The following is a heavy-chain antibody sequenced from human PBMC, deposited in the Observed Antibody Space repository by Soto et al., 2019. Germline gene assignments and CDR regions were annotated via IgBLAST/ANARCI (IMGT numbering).Heavy chain of an antibody. D-gene: IGHD2-2*01. CDR2: IYTAGGT. Sequence: PGGSLRLSCAASGFTVSNTYMTWVRQPPGKGLECVSVIYTAGGTNYADSVKGRFIISRDNSKNTLYLQMNSLRAEDTAVYYCARALPVAKGGFDPWGQGTLVNV. CDR3: ARALPVAKGGFDP. CDR1: GFTVSNTY. V-gene: IGHV3-53*01. J-gene: IGHJ5*02.